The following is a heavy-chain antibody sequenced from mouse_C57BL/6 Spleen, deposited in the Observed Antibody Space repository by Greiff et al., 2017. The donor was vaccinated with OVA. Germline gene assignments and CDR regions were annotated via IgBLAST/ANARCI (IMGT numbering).Heavy chain of an antibody. J-gene: IGHJ4*01. CDR2: ISSGGSYT. D-gene: IGHD2-4*01. CDR3: ARDDYDGEDYYAMDY. CDR1: GFTFSSYG. V-gene: IGHV5-6*01. Sequence: EVKLMESGGDLVKPGGSLKLSCAASGFTFSSYGMSWVRQTPDKRLEWVATISSGGSYTYYPDSVKGRFTISRDNAKNTLYLQRSSLKSEDTARYYFARDDYDGEDYYAMDYWGQGTSVTVSS.